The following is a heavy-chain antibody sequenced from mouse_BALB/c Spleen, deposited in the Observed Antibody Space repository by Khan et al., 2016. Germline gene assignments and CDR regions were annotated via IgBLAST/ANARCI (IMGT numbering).Heavy chain of an antibody. V-gene: IGHV2-9*02. D-gene: IGHD1-2*01. Sequence: QVQLKESGPGLVAPSQSLSITCTVSGFSLTRYGVHWVRQPPGKGLEWLGVKRAGGGTDYNSALMSRLRISNDNSKSQVFLKMNSPQTDDAAMYYCASVPEFITSSTVTMDYWGQGTSVTFSS. CDR1: GFSLTRYG. CDR2: KRAGGGT. CDR3: ASVPEFITSSTVTMDY. J-gene: IGHJ4*01.